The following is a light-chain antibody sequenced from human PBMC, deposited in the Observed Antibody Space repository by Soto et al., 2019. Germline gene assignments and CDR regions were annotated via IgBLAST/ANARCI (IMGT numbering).Light chain of an antibody. J-gene: IGLJ2*01. Sequence: QSALTQPASVSGSPGQSITISCTGTSSDIGGYNSVSWYQQRPGKAPKLIIYDVSNRPSGVSNRFSDSKSGNTASLTISGLQTEDEADYYCCSYTTTNALVVLFGGGTKLTVL. CDR1: SSDIGGYNS. CDR3: CSYTTTNALVVL. V-gene: IGLV2-14*01. CDR2: DVS.